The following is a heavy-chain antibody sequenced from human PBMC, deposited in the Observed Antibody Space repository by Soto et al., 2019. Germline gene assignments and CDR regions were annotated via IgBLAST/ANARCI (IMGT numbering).Heavy chain of an antibody. V-gene: IGHV2-5*01. CDR1: GFSLSTSGVG. D-gene: IGHD5-12*01. Sequence: TLSLTCTCSGFSLSTSGVGVGWIRQPPGKALEWLALIYWNDDKRYSPSLKSRLTITKDTSKNQVVLTMTNMDPVDTATYYCAHRQGYSDYNYGFDYWGQGTLVTVSS. J-gene: IGHJ4*02. CDR2: IYWNDDK. CDR3: AHRQGYSDYNYGFDY.